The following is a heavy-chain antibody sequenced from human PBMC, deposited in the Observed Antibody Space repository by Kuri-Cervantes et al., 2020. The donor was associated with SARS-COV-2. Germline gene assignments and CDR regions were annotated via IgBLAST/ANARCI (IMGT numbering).Heavy chain of an antibody. CDR2: ISSSGSTI. Sequence: GGSLRLSCAASGFTFSSYEMNWVRQAPGKGLEWVSYISSSGSTIYYADSVKGRFTISRDNAKNSLYLQMNSLRAEDTAVYYCAREDYHYGMDVWGQGTTDTVSS. J-gene: IGHJ6*02. CDR3: AREDYHYGMDV. V-gene: IGHV3-48*03. CDR1: GFTFSSYE.